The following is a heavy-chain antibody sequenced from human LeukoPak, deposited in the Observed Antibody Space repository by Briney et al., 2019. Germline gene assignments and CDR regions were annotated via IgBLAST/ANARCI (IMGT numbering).Heavy chain of an antibody. CDR3: ARAGRKGYCTNGVCFLDY. CDR1: GFTFSSYS. J-gene: IGHJ4*02. V-gene: IGHV3-21*01. CDR2: ISSSSSYI. D-gene: IGHD2-8*01. Sequence: GGSLRLSCAASGFTFSSYSMNWVRQAPGKGLEWVSSISSSSSYIYYADSVKGRFTISRDNAKNSLYLQMNSLRAEDTAVYYCARAGRKGYCTNGVCFLDYWGQGTLVTVSS.